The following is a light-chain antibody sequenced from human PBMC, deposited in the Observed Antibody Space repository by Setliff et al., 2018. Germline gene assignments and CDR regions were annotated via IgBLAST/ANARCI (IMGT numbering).Light chain of an antibody. CDR2: DVS. Sequence: QSVLTQPASVTGSTGQSITISCTGTSSDVGGYDYVSWYQQHPGKAPKLMIYDVSSRPSGVSNRFSGSKSANTASLTISGLQAEDEADYYCSSYAGSSTLYVFGTGTKVTVL. CDR1: SSDVGGYDY. V-gene: IGLV2-14*03. CDR3: SSYAGSSTLYV. J-gene: IGLJ1*01.